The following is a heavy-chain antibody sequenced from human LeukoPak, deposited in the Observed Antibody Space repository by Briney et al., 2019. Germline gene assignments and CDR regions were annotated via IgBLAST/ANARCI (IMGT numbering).Heavy chain of an antibody. CDR3: AELGITMIGGV. D-gene: IGHD3-10*02. V-gene: IGHV3-21*01. CDR2: ISGSSGYI. Sequence: GGSLRLSCAASGFTFSHYYMTWVRQAPGKGLEWVSSISGSSGYIFYADSVKGRFTISRDNAKNSLYLQMNSLRAEDTAVYYCAELGITMIGGVWGKGTTVTISS. CDR1: GFTFSHYY. J-gene: IGHJ6*04.